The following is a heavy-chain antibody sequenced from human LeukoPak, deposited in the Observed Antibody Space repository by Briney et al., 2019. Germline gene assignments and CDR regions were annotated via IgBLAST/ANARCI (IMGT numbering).Heavy chain of an antibody. CDR1: GFTFSSYE. CDR2: ISSSGSTI. J-gene: IGHJ1*01. V-gene: IGHV3-48*03. CDR3: AKNMGRWLVTQTAEYFQN. D-gene: IGHD6-19*01. Sequence: GGSLRLSCAASGFTFSSYEMNWVRQAPEKGLEWVSYISSSGSTIYYADSVKGRFTISRDNAKNSLYLLMNSLRAADTAVYYCAKNMGRWLVTQTAEYFQNWGQGSLVTVSS.